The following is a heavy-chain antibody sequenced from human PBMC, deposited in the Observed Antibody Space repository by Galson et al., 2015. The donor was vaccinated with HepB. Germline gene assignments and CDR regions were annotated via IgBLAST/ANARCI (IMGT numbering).Heavy chain of an antibody. Sequence: SLRLSCAASGFTFSSYWMSWVRQMPGKGLEWMGIIYPGDSDTRYSPSFQGQVTISADKSISTAYLQWSSLKASDTAMYYCASHITMVRGVMAYWGQGTLVTVSS. V-gene: IGHV5-51*01. CDR3: ASHITMVRGVMAY. J-gene: IGHJ4*02. D-gene: IGHD3-10*01. CDR1: GFTFSSYW. CDR2: IYPGDSDT.